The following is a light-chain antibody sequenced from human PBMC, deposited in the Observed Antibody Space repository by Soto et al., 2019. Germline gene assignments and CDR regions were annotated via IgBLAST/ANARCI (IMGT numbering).Light chain of an antibody. CDR2: NNY. Sequence: QSVLTQPPSASGTPGQRVTMSCSGSSSNLGGNSVNWYQQFPGTAPKVVIYNNYQRPSGVPDRFSGSKSGTSGSLAISGLQSEDEADYYCAAWDDNLNGWVFGGGTQLTVL. J-gene: IGLJ7*01. V-gene: IGLV1-44*01. CDR1: SSNLGGNS. CDR3: AAWDDNLNGWV.